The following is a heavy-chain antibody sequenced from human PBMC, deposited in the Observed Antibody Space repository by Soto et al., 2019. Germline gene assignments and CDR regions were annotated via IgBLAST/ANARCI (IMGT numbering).Heavy chain of an antibody. V-gene: IGHV4-31*03. CDR2: IYYSGST. J-gene: IGHJ6*02. Sequence: SETLSLTCTVSGGSISSGGYYWSWIRQHPGKGLEWIGYIYYSGSTYYNPSLKSRVTISVDTSKNQFSLKLSSVTAADTAVYYCARDKDSSSWYHTRDYGMDVWGQGTTVTVSS. CDR1: GGSISSGGYY. CDR3: ARDKDSSSWYHTRDYGMDV. D-gene: IGHD6-13*01.